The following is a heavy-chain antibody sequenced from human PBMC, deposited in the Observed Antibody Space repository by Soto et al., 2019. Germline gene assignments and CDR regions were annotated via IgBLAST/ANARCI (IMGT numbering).Heavy chain of an antibody. CDR2: INPSGGST. CDR3: ARRHGPGRYYDFWSGYLDYYYYYGMDV. J-gene: IGHJ6*02. V-gene: IGHV1-46*01. CDR1: GYTFTSYY. D-gene: IGHD3-3*01. Sequence: GASVKVSCKASGYTFTSYYMHWVRQAPGQGLEWMGIINPSGGSTSYAQKFQGRVTMTRDTSTSTVYMELSSLRSEDTAVYYCARRHGPGRYYDFWSGYLDYYYYYGMDVWGQGTTVTVSS.